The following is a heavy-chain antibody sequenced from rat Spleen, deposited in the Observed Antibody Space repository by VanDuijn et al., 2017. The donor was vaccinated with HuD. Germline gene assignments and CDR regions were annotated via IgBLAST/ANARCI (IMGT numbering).Heavy chain of an antibody. CDR2: ISPNGGST. J-gene: IGHJ3*01. V-gene: IGHV5-19*01. CDR3: TRDRETASNWLAY. Sequence: EVQLVESGGGLVQPGRSLKLSCTASGFIFSNFGMHWIRQAPTKGLEWVASISPNGGSTYYRDSVKGRFTISRDNAKNTLYLQMNSLRSEDTATYHCTRDRETASNWLAYWGQGTLVTVSS. CDR1: GFIFSNFG. D-gene: IGHD4-3*01.